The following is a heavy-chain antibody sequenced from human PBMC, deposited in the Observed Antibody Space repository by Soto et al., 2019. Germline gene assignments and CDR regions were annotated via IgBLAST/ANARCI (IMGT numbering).Heavy chain of an antibody. D-gene: IGHD6-19*01. CDR1: GASITTYY. V-gene: IGHV4-59*13. CDR3: ARRLFGSGWTLDS. CDR2: VYHTGST. Sequence: TSETLSLTCDVSGASITTYYWSWIRQAPGKGLEWIGNVYHTGSTDYNSSLRSRVTISVDTSKNQFSLNMNSVTAADTAVYYCARRLFGSGWTLDSWGQGALVTVYS. J-gene: IGHJ4*02.